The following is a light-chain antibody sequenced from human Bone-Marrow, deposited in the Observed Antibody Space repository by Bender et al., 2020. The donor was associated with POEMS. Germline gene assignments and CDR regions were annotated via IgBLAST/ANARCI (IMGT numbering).Light chain of an antibody. CDR3: AAWDAGLSGGV. V-gene: IGLV2-14*03. Sequence: QSALTQPASMSGSPGQSITISCTGTSSDIGAYDYVSWYQQHPGKAPKLVIYDVTNRPSGVPDRFYAFKSGTSASLAISGLQSEDEADYYCAAWDAGLSGGVFGGGTKLTVL. CDR1: SSDIGAYDY. CDR2: DVT. J-gene: IGLJ3*02.